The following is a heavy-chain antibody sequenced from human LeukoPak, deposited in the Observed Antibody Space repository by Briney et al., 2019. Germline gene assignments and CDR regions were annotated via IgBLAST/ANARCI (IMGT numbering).Heavy chain of an antibody. J-gene: IGHJ1*01. CDR2: ISYDETNY. V-gene: IGHV3-30*04. CDR1: GFTLSAYA. CDR3: ARVRTGSYYSTFEH. Sequence: GGSLRLSCTASGFTLSAYAMHWVRQAPGKGLEWVAVISYDETNYYYAESVKGRFSISRDDSKNTLVLQMNSLTTEDTGVYYCARVRTGSYYSTFEHWGPGTLVSVSS. D-gene: IGHD1-26*01.